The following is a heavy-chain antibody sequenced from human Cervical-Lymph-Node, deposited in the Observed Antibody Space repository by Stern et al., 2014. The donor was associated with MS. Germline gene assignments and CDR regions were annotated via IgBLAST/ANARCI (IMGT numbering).Heavy chain of an antibody. CDR2: IIPFFDTT. CDR1: GDSFSIYD. D-gene: IGHD3-10*01. V-gene: IGHV1-69*01. J-gene: IGHJ5*02. CDR3: AGSAKRDIFDP. Sequence: QVQLVQSGAEVKPPGSSVKVSCKASGDSFSIYDVRWVRQAPGQGLEWMGGIIPFFDTTKSIQKFQGNTQKFQGRVTFTADESTSTAYMELSSLRSEDTAVYYCAGSAKRDIFDPWGQGTLVTVSS.